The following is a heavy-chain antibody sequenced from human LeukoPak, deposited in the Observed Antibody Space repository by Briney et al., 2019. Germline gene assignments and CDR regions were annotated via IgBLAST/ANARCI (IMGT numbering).Heavy chain of an antibody. Sequence: PGGSLRLSCAASGFTFSSYSMNWVRQAPGKGLEWVSSISSSSSYIYYADSVKGRFTISRDNAKNSLYLQMNSLRAEDTAVYYCAREPSSMYYFDYWGQGTLVTVSS. D-gene: IGHD6-13*01. J-gene: IGHJ4*02. CDR2: ISSSSSYI. V-gene: IGHV3-21*01. CDR3: AREPSSMYYFDY. CDR1: GFTFSSYS.